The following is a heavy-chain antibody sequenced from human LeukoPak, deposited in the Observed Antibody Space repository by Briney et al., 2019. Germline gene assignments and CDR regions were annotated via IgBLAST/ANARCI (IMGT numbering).Heavy chain of an antibody. CDR1: GGSISSGGYY. CDR2: IYYSGST. CDR3: ARSQTEEDYYYGMDV. Sequence: PSQTLSLTCTVSGGSISSGGYYWSWIRQHPGKGLEWIGYIYYSGSTYYNPSLKSRVTISVDTSKNQFSLKLSSVTAADTAVYYCARSQTEEDYYYGMDVWGQGTTVTVSS. J-gene: IGHJ6*02. V-gene: IGHV4-31*03.